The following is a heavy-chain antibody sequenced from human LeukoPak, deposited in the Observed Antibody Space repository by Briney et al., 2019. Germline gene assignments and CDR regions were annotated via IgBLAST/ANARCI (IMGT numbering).Heavy chain of an antibody. D-gene: IGHD3-22*01. CDR2: IKQDGSEK. Sequence: GGSLRLSCAASGFTFSSFWMSWVRQAPGKGPEWVASIKQDGSEKYYVGSVEGRFTISRDNSKNSLYLQMNSLRVEDTAVYYCANGGAYSSGPWGQGTLVTVSS. CDR1: GFTFSSFW. V-gene: IGHV3-7*01. J-gene: IGHJ5*02. CDR3: ANGGAYSSGP.